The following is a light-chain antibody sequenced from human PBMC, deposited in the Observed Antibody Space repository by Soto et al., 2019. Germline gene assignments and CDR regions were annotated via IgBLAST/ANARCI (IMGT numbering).Light chain of an antibody. Sequence: QPVSVSGSPGQSITISCTGTSSDVGGYNYVSWYQQHPGKAPKLMIYEVTKRPSGVSNRFSGSKSGNTASLTISGLQAEDESDYYCSSYTSISTLVFGGGTKLTVL. CDR1: SSDVGGYNY. J-gene: IGLJ2*01. CDR3: SSYTSISTLV. CDR2: EVT. V-gene: IGLV2-14*01.